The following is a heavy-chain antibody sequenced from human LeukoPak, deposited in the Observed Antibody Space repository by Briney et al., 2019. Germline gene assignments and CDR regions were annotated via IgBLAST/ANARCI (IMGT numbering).Heavy chain of an antibody. J-gene: IGHJ3*02. CDR2: MRSSSRDI. D-gene: IGHD3-10*01. CDR1: GFTSSTYN. CDR3: AREGQGSGSHYKGEAFDI. V-gene: IGHV3-21*01. Sequence: GGSPRHSCAPPGFTSSTYNINWVRHAPRRGLECVSSMRSSSRDIYYADSVKGRFTISRDNAKNSPCLQMKSMRAEDTAVYYCAREGQGSGSHYKGEAFDIWGQGTMVTVSS.